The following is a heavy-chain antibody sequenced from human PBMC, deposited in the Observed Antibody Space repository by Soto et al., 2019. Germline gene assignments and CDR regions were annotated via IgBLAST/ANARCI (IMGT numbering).Heavy chain of an antibody. CDR2: ISGSGGST. Sequence: EVQLLESGGGLVQPGGSLRLSCAASGFTFSSYAMRWVGQAPGKGLEWVSAISGSGGSTYYADSVKGRFTISRDNSKNTLYLQMNSLRAGDTAVYYCARRGSGSYYDYWGQGTLVTVSS. J-gene: IGHJ4*02. CDR1: GFTFSSYA. CDR3: ARRGSGSYYDY. D-gene: IGHD1-26*01. V-gene: IGHV3-23*01.